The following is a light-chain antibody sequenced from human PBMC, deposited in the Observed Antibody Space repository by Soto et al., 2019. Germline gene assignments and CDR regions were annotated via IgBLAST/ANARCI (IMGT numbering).Light chain of an antibody. CDR2: INSDGSH. Sequence: QSVLTQSPSASASLGASVKLTCTLSSGHNSYAIAWHQQQPEKGPRYVMKINSDGSHSKGDGIPDRFSGSSSGAERYLSISSLQSEDEADYYCQSWGTGIQVFGGGTKLTVL. J-gene: IGLJ2*01. CDR1: SGHNSYA. V-gene: IGLV4-69*01. CDR3: QSWGTGIQV.